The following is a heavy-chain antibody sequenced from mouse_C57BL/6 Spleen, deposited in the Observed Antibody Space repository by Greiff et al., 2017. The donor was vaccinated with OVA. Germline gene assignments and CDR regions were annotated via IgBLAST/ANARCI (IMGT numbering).Heavy chain of an antibody. D-gene: IGHD2-5*01. J-gene: IGHJ1*03. Sequence: DVQLVESGGGLVKPGGSLKLSCAASGFTFSDYGMHWVRQAPETGLEWVAYISSGSSTIYYADTVKGRFTISRDNAKNTLFLQMTSLRSEDTAMYYCARAYSNYWYFDVWGTGTTVTVSS. CDR3: ARAYSNYWYFDV. CDR2: ISSGSSTI. V-gene: IGHV5-17*01. CDR1: GFTFSDYG.